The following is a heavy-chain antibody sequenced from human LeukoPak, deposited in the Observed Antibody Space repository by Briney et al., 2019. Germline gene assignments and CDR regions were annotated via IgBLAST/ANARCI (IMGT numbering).Heavy chain of an antibody. V-gene: IGHV3-23*01. CDR3: ARDPPRAAWVFDY. CDR1: GFTFSTYA. CDR2: ITSGGGTT. J-gene: IGHJ4*02. D-gene: IGHD6-25*01. Sequence: PGGSLRLSCAASGFTFSTYAMGWVRQAPGKALEWVSAITSGGGTTYYAGSVKCRFTISRDNSKNTLYLQMNSLRAEDTAVYYCARDPPRAAWVFDYWGQGTLVSVSS.